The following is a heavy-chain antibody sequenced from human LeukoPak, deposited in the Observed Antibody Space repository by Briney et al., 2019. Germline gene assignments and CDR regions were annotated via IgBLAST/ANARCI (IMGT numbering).Heavy chain of an antibody. CDR2: ISSSGSTI. CDR1: GFTFSSYE. J-gene: IGHJ3*02. V-gene: IGHV3-48*03. CDR3: AGYVWGSYRYSGAFDI. Sequence: GGSLRLSCAASGFTFSSYEMNWVRQAPGKGLEWVSYISSSGSTIYYADSVKGRFTISRDNAKNSLYLQMNSLRAEDTAVYYCAGYVWGSYRYSGAFDIWGQGTMVTVSS. D-gene: IGHD3-16*02.